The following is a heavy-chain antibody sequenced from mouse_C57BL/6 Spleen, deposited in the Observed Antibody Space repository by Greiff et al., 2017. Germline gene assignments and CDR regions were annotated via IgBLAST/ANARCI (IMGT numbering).Heavy chain of an antibody. Sequence: EVKLVESEGGLVQPGSSMKLSCTASGFTFSDYYMAWVRQVPEKGLEWVANINYDGSSTYYLDSLKSRFIISRDNAKNILYLQMSSLKSEDTATYYCAREVPGAFDYWGQGTTLTVSS. V-gene: IGHV5-16*01. CDR1: GFTFSDYY. CDR2: INYDGSST. J-gene: IGHJ2*01. D-gene: IGHD2-14*01. CDR3: AREVPGAFDY.